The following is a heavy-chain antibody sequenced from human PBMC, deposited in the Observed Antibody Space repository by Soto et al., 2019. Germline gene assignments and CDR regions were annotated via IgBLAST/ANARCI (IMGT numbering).Heavy chain of an antibody. CDR2: IGSSGGTT. CDR3: GKDPNGDSIGAFDI. J-gene: IGHJ3*02. Sequence: EVHLLESGGGLVQPGGSLRLSCAASGFTFRDYAMSWVRQAPGKGLEWVSGIGSSGGTTHLADSVKGRFTISRDNSKNMLYLEMNSLRAEDTAVYYCGKDPNGDSIGAFDIWGPGTVVTVSS. CDR1: GFTFRDYA. D-gene: IGHD4-17*01. V-gene: IGHV3-23*01.